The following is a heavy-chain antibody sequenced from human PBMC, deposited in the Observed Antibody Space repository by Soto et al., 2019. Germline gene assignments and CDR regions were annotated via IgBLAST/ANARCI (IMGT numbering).Heavy chain of an antibody. CDR1: GFTFDDYA. V-gene: IGHV3-43*01. CDR3: ARERGRRTDY. Sequence: EVQLVESGGVVVQPGGSLRLSCAASGFTFDDYAMHWVRQTPEKGLEWVSLVTWDGGSTFYANSVRGRFTIYRDNTKQFVYLQMSSLRPEDTALSYCARERGRRTDYWGQGTLVTVSS. J-gene: IGHJ4*02. CDR2: VTWDGGST. D-gene: IGHD1-1*01.